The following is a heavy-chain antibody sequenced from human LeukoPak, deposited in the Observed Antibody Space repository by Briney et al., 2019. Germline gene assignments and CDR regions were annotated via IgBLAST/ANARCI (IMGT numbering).Heavy chain of an antibody. CDR1: GFTFSSYA. CDR2: ISGSGGST. J-gene: IGHJ6*02. D-gene: IGHD6-19*01. V-gene: IGHV3-23*01. Sequence: PGGSLRLPCAASGFTFSSYAMHWVRQAPGKGLEWVSAISGSGGSTYYADSVKGRFTTSRDNSKNTLYLQMNSLRAEDTAVYYCAKALSSGWLSYYYYGMDVWGQGTTVTVSS. CDR3: AKALSSGWLSYYYYGMDV.